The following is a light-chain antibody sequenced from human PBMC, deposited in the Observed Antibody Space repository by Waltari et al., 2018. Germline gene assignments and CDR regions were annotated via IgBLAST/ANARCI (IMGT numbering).Light chain of an antibody. CDR1: SSNFGAGYD. CDR3: QSFDSSLSASV. Sequence: QSVLTQPPSMSGAPGQKVTIPCTGGSSNFGAGYDVHWYQQFPGTAPKLLIFGNNHRASGVPGRFSGSRSGTSASLAIAGVQSEDEAVYYCQSFDSSLSASVFGGGTKLTVL. V-gene: IGLV1-40*01. J-gene: IGLJ3*02. CDR2: GNN.